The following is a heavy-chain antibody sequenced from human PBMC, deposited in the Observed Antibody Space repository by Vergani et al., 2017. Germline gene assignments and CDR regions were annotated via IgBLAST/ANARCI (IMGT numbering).Heavy chain of an antibody. D-gene: IGHD5-12*01. CDR2: IDPSDSYT. J-gene: IGHJ6*03. CDR1: GYSFTSYW. V-gene: IGHV5-10-1*03. CDR3: ARGRGGYGPYYYYYMDV. Sequence: EVQLVQSGAEVKKPGESLRISCKGSGYSFTSYWISWVRQMPGKGLEWMGRIDPSDSYTNYSPSFQGHVTISADKSISTAYLQWSSLKASDTAMYYCARGRGGYGPYYYYYMDVWGKGTTVTVSS.